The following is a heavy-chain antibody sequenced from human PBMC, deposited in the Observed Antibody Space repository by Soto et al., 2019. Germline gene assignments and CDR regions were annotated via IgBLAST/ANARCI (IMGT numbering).Heavy chain of an antibody. CDR1: GFPFSSYD. Sequence: EVQLVESGGGLVQPGGSLRLSCAASGFPFSSYDMNWVRQAPGKGLEWISYISTSGGSTFYADSVKGRFTISRDNAKNSLYMQMNSLRAEDTAVYFCTRERYCSGDSCLDERFGYWGQGTLVTVSS. CDR2: ISTSGGST. D-gene: IGHD2-15*01. V-gene: IGHV3-48*03. CDR3: TRERYCSGDSCLDERFGY. J-gene: IGHJ4*02.